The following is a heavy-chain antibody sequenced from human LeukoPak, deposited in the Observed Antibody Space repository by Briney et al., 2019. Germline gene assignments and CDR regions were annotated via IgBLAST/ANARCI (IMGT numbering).Heavy chain of an antibody. V-gene: IGHV3-53*01. CDR1: GFTVSRNY. J-gene: IGHJ4*02. D-gene: IGHD6-13*01. CDR3: ATSRRDSSPTPYYFDY. Sequence: GGSLRLSCAASGFTVSRNYMSWVRQAPGKGLEWVSVIYSGGSTYYADSVKGRFTISRDNSKNTLYLQMYSLRAEDTAMYYCATSRRDSSPTPYYFDYWGQGTLVTVSS. CDR2: IYSGGST.